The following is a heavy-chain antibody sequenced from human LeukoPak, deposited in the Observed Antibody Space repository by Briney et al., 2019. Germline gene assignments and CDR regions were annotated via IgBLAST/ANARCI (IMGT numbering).Heavy chain of an antibody. CDR1: GGSISTYY. Sequence: SETLSLTCTVSGGSISTYYWSWIRQPPGKEPEWIGYIYYSGSTNYNPSLKSRVTISVDTSKDQFSLKLSSVTAADTAVYYCASLRVAVAGIDVWGQGTTVTVSS. J-gene: IGHJ6*02. CDR3: ASLRVAVAGIDV. D-gene: IGHD6-19*01. CDR2: IYYSGST. V-gene: IGHV4-59*08.